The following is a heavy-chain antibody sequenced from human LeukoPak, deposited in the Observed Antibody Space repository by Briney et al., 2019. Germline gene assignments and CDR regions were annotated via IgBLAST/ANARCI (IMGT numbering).Heavy chain of an antibody. CDR2: ISSGGSTI. CDR3: ARVSPGRMIVALFDY. V-gene: IGHV3-11*01. Sequence: GGSLRLSCAASGFTFSDYYMSWIRQAPGKGLEWVSYISSGGSTIYYADSVKGRFTISRDNAKNSLYLQMNSLRAEDTAVYYCARVSPGRMIVALFDYWGQGTLVTVSS. CDR1: GFTFSDYY. J-gene: IGHJ4*02. D-gene: IGHD3-22*01.